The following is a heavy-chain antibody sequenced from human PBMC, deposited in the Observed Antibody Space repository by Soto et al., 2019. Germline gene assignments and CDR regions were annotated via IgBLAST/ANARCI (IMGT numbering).Heavy chain of an antibody. V-gene: IGHV4-59*12. CDR3: ARDRFFDY. Sequence: SETLSLTCTGSCGSISSYYWSWIRQPPGKGLEWIGYIYYSGSTNYNPSLKSRVTISVDTSKNQFSLRLSSVTAADTAVYYCARDRFFDYWGQGTLVTVSS. CDR1: CGSISSYY. CDR2: IYYSGST. J-gene: IGHJ4*02. D-gene: IGHD3-16*01.